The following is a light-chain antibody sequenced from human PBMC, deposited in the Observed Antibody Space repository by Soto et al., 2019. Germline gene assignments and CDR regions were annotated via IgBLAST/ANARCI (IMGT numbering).Light chain of an antibody. CDR3: VQRIQLPSIP. CDR2: AVS. CDR1: QSLLHSDGKTY. Sequence: DIVMTQSPLSLSVTPGQPASISCKSSQSLLHSDGKTYLYWYLQKPGQPPQLLISAVSNRFSGVPDRFSGSGSGTDFPLMISRVEAEDVGIYYFVQRIQLPSIPFGQGTRLEIK. V-gene: IGKV2D-29*01. J-gene: IGKJ5*01.